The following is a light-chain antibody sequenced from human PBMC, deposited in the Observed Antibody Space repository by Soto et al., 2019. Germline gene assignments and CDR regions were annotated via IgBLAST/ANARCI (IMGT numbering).Light chain of an antibody. V-gene: IGKV1-39*01. J-gene: IGKJ5*01. CDR3: QQSYSTPST. CDR2: AAS. CDR1: QSISSY. Sequence: DIQMTQSPSSLFASVGDRVTSTCRASQSISSYLNWYQQKPGKAPKLLIYAASSLQSGVPSRFSGSGSGTDFTLTISSLQPEDFATYYCQQSYSTPSTFGQGTRLEIK.